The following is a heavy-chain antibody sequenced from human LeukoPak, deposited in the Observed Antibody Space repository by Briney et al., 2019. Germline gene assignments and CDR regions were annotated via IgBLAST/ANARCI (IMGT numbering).Heavy chain of an antibody. CDR1: GGSISPYY. V-gene: IGHV4-59*01. J-gene: IGHJ4*02. CDR3: ARDRMGGWYVRHFDY. D-gene: IGHD6-19*01. CDR2: IYSSGST. Sequence: SETLSLTCTVSGGSISPYYWSWIRQPPGKGLEWIGYIYSSGSTNYNPSLKSRVTISIDTSKNQFSLKLNSVTAADTAMYYCARDRMGGWYVRHFDYWGQGTLVTVSS.